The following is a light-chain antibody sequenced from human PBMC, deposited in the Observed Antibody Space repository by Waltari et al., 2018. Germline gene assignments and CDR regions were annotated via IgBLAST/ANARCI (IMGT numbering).Light chain of an antibody. CDR2: EVS. Sequence: QSALTQPASVSGSPGQSITISCTGTSSDVGGYNHVSWYQQLPGKTPKLIISEVSKRPSGVSDRFSGSKSGNTASLTISGLQAEDEADYYCTSYTSISTRVFGGGTKLTVL. CDR3: TSYTSISTRV. CDR1: SSDVGGYNH. J-gene: IGLJ3*02. V-gene: IGLV2-14*01.